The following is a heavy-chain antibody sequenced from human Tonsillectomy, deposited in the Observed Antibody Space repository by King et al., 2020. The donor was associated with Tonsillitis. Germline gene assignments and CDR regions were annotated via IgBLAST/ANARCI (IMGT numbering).Heavy chain of an antibody. V-gene: IGHV3-30*18. Sequence: VQLVESGGGVVQPGRSLRLSCAASGFTFSSYGMHWVRQAPGKGLKWVAVISYDGSNKYYADSVKGRFTISRDNSKNTLYLKMNSLRTDDTAVYYCAKCPTKFYDSIGYWFGNWYFDLWGRGTLVTVSS. J-gene: IGHJ2*01. CDR2: ISYDGSNK. CDR3: AKCPTKFYDSIGYWFGNWYFDL. D-gene: IGHD3-22*01. CDR1: GFTFSSYG.